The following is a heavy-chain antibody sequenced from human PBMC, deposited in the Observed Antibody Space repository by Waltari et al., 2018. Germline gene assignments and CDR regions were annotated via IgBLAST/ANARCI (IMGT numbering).Heavy chain of an antibody. J-gene: IGHJ6*02. CDR3: ARDNHQGYCSSTSCFYYYGMDV. CDR2: ISAYNGNT. CDR1: GYTFTSSG. D-gene: IGHD2-2*01. Sequence: QVQLVQSGAEVKKPGASVKVSCKASGYTFTSSGISWVRQAPGPGLEWMGWISAYNGNTNYAQKLQGRVTMTTDTSTSTAYMELRSLRSDDTAVYYCARDNHQGYCSSTSCFYYYGMDVWGQGTTVTVSS. V-gene: IGHV1-18*01.